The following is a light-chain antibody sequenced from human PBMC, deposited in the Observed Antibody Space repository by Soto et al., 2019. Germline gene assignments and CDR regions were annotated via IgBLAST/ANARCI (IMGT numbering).Light chain of an antibody. J-gene: IGKJ4*01. Sequence: EIVLTQSPATLSLCPGERATLSCRASQSVSSYLAWYQQKPGQAPRLLIYDASNRATGIQARFSGSGSGTDFTLTISSLEPEDFAVYYCQQRSNWPPGTFGGGTKVEIK. CDR2: DAS. CDR1: QSVSSY. CDR3: QQRSNWPPGT. V-gene: IGKV3-11*01.